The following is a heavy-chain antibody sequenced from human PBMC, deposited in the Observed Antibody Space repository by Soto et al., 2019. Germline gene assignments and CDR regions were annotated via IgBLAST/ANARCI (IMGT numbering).Heavy chain of an antibody. CDR3: AGGCCRILASLP. J-gene: IGHJ5*02. Sequence: ASVQVCCKASGYTFTGYFIHWVRQAPRQGLVWVGYINPTCGATKYAAIFQGRVTMTSNTTIRRAYNDLNYLRSDDTAVYYYAGGCCRILASLPWGPGTLVTVSS. D-gene: IGHD2-15*01. CDR2: INPTCGAT. CDR1: GYTFTGYF. V-gene: IGHV1-2*02.